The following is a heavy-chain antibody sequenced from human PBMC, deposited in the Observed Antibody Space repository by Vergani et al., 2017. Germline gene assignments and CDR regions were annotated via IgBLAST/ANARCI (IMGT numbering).Heavy chain of an antibody. D-gene: IGHD3-22*01. Sequence: QVQLQQWGAGLLKPSETLSLTCAVYGGSFSGYYWSWIRQPPGKGLEWIGEINHSGSTNYNPSLKSRVTISVDTAKNQFSLKLSSVTAADTAVYYCAREGAYYYDSSGYYLNWFDPWGQGTLVTVSS. CDR3: AREGAYYYDSSGYYLNWFDP. V-gene: IGHV4-34*01. CDR2: INHSGST. J-gene: IGHJ5*02. CDR1: GGSFSGYY.